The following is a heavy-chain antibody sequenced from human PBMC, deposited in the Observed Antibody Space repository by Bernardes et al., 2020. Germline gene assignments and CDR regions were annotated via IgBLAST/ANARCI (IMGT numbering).Heavy chain of an antibody. D-gene: IGHD2-15*01. CDR1: GFTFSSYS. V-gene: IGHV3-21*01. J-gene: IGHJ4*02. Sequence: GGSLRLSCAASGFTFSSYSMNWVRQAPGKGLEWVSSISSSSSYIYYADSVKGRFTISRDNAKNSLYLQMNSLRAEDTAVYYCARDLEVGTPRWVAAASGPGDYWGQGTLVTVSS. CDR3: ARDLEVGTPRWVAAASGPGDY. CDR2: ISSSSSYI.